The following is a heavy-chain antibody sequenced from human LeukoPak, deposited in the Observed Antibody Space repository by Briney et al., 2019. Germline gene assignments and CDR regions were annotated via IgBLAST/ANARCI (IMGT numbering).Heavy chain of an antibody. D-gene: IGHD6-19*01. CDR3: ARVSSGWSTFDY. CDR1: GYTFTSYG. V-gene: IGHV1-18*01. Sequence: GASVKVSCKASGYTFTSYGISWVRQAPGQGLEWMGWISAYNGNTNYAQKLQGRVTITADESTSTAYMELSSLRSEDTAVYYCARVSSGWSTFDYWGQGTLVTVSS. CDR2: ISAYNGNT. J-gene: IGHJ4*02.